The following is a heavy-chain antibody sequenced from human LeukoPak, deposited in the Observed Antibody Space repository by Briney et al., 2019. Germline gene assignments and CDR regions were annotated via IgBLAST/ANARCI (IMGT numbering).Heavy chain of an antibody. V-gene: IGHV1-18*01. CDR2: ISTYNGNI. CDR3: ARKSGSYPYDY. CDR1: GYSFTNYG. D-gene: IGHD1-26*01. J-gene: IGHJ4*02. Sequence: ASVKVSCKASGYSFTNYGISWVRQAPGQGLEWMGWISTYNGNIHYAQKLQGRVTMTTDTSTSTAYMELRSLRSDDRAVYYCARKSGSYPYDYWGQGTLVTVSS.